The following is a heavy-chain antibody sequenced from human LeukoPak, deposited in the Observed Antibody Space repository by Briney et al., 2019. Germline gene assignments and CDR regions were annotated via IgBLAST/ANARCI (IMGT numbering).Heavy chain of an antibody. V-gene: IGHV3-23*01. CDR3: VKDRTLSSFCWYFDL. CDR2: ISGSGTRT. J-gene: IGHJ2*01. D-gene: IGHD2-2*01. Sequence: GGSLRLSCAASGFTFSTYAVSWVRQAPGKGLEWVSAISGSGTRTYYADSVKGRFTISRDNSKNTLYLQMNSLRAEDTAVYYCVKDRTLSSFCWYFDLWGRGTLVTVSS. CDR1: GFTFSTYA.